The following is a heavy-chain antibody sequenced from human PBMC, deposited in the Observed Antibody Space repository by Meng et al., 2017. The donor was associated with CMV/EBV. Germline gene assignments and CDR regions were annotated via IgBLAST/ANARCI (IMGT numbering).Heavy chain of an antibody. V-gene: IGHV3-33*06. Sequence: RGSLRLSCAASGFTFSSYGMHWVRQAPGKGLEWVAVIWYDGSNKYYADSVKGRFTISRDNSKNTLYLQMNSLRAEDTAVYYCAKELSSSWPYYYGMDVWGQGTTVTVSS. CDR3: AKELSSSWPYYYGMDV. D-gene: IGHD6-13*01. CDR2: IWYDGSNK. CDR1: GFTFSSYG. J-gene: IGHJ6*02.